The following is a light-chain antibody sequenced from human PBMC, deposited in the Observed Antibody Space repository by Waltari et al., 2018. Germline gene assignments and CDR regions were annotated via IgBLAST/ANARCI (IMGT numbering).Light chain of an antibody. Sequence: SYELTQPPSVSVSPGQTASITCSGDKLGNKYAYWYQQKPGQSPVLVIYQHNKRPSGIPCRFSCSSSGNTATLTISGTQAMDEADYYCQAWDRTTVVFGGGTKLTVL. CDR1: KLGNKY. CDR3: QAWDRTTVV. V-gene: IGLV3-1*01. J-gene: IGLJ2*01. CDR2: QHN.